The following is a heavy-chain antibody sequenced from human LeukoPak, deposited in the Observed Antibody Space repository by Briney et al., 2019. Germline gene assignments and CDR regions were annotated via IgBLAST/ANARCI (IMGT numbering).Heavy chain of an antibody. D-gene: IGHD3-22*01. CDR3: ASKWVTYYYNSSYYHYPTDVFDI. CDR2: FDPEDGET. Sequence: ASVKVSCKVSGYTLTELSMHWVRQAPGKGLEWMGGFDPEDGETIYAQKFQGRVTMTEDTSTDTAYMELSSLRSDDTAVYYCASKWVTYYYNSSYYHYPTDVFDIWGQGTMVTVSS. CDR1: GYTLTELS. J-gene: IGHJ3*02. V-gene: IGHV1-24*01.